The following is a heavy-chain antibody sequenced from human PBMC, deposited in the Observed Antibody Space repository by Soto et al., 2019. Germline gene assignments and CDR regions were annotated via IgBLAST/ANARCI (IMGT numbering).Heavy chain of an antibody. D-gene: IGHD3-10*01. Sequence: QVQLQESGPGLVKPSETLSLTCTVSGGSISSYCWSWIRQPPGKGLEWIGYIYYSGSTNYNPSLKSRVTISVDTSKNQFSLKLSSVTAADTAVYYCARDRGSGSYYRGGMDVWGQGTTVTVSS. J-gene: IGHJ6*02. V-gene: IGHV4-59*01. CDR2: IYYSGST. CDR3: ARDRGSGSYYRGGMDV. CDR1: GGSISSYC.